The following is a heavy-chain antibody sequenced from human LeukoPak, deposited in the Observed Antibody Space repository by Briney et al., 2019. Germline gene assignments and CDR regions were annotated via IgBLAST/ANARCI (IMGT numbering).Heavy chain of an antibody. J-gene: IGHJ4*02. V-gene: IGHV4-39*07. CDR2: IYYSGSS. D-gene: IGHD6-13*01. Sequence: SETLSLTCSVPGGSISSSSSYWGWIRQPPGKGLEWIGSIYYSGSSFDNPALKSRVTISVDTSKNQFSLKLSSVTAADTAVYYCARVGYSSSSLFDYWGQGTLVTVSS. CDR1: GGSISSSSSY. CDR3: ARVGYSSSSLFDY.